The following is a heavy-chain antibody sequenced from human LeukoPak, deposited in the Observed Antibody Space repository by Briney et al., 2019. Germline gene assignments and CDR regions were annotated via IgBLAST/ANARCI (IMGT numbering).Heavy chain of an antibody. J-gene: IGHJ4*02. D-gene: IGHD1-26*01. CDR1: GGSISSSPYY. V-gene: IGHV4-39*01. CDR3: ARLRRVGATPFDY. Sequence: SETLSLTCTVSGGSISSSPYYWGWIRQPPGKGLEWIGNIYYSGSTYYNPSLKSRVTISVDTSKNQFSLKLSSVTAADTAVYYCARLRRVGATPFDYWGQGTLVTVSS. CDR2: IYYSGST.